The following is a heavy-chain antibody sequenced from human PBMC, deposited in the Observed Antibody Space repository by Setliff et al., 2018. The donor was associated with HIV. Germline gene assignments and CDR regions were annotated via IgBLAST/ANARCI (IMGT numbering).Heavy chain of an antibody. CDR2: ISHSGTYT. Sequence: PGGSLRLSCAASGFSFSDYYMQWFRQAPGKGLEWISLISHSGTYTNYADSVKGRFTISRDNAKNSLYLQMDSLRAEDMAVYYCARAPGYCDRGACYGGYWGQGTLVTVSS. V-gene: IGHV3-11*05. CDR3: ARAPGYCDRGACYGGY. D-gene: IGHD2-15*01. CDR1: GFSFSDYY. J-gene: IGHJ4*02.